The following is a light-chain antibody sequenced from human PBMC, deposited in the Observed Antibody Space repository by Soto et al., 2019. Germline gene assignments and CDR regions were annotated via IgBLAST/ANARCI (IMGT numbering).Light chain of an antibody. J-gene: IGKJ4*01. Sequence: EIVLTQSPGTLSLSQGERATLSCRASQSVSSSYLAWYQQKPGQAPRLLIYGASSRATGIPDRFSGSGSGTDFTLTISRLEPEDFAVYYCQQYGSSPLTFGGGTKVAIK. CDR2: GAS. CDR1: QSVSSSY. V-gene: IGKV3-20*01. CDR3: QQYGSSPLT.